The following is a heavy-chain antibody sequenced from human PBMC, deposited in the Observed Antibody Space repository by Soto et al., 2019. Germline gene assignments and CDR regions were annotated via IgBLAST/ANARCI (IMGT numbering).Heavy chain of an antibody. D-gene: IGHD1-26*01. V-gene: IGHV1-18*01. J-gene: IGHJ1*01. CDR3: SRAISTTWAKSGVDA. CDR2: ISAVRGEA. CDR1: GYTFRSYG. Sequence: QIRLEQSGSEVRKPGASVTVSCKASGYTFRSYGVTWVRQAPGQGLEWLGGISAVRGEATYAESLKDRLTLPADAYARTASMQLKSLRSDDTAVYYCSRAISTTWAKSGVDAWGQGTLVTVPS.